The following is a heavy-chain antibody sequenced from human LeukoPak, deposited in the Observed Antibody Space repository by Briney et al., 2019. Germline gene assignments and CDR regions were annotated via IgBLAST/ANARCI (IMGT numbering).Heavy chain of an antibody. D-gene: IGHD2-8*02. V-gene: IGHV3-21*01. CDR1: GFTFSSYS. CDR3: ARDKSRGVFWFDP. CDR2: ISSSSSYI. J-gene: IGHJ5*02. Sequence: PGGSLRLSCAASGFTFSSYSMNWVRQAPGKGLEWVSSISSSSSYIYYADSVKGRFTISRDNAKNSLYLRMNSLRAEDTAVYYCARDKSRGVFWFDPWGQGTLVTVSS.